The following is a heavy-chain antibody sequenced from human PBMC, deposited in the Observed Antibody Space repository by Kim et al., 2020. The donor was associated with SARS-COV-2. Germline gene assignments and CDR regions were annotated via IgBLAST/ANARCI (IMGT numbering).Heavy chain of an antibody. CDR3: ARGPGSYFDY. J-gene: IGHJ4*02. CDR2: NK. Sequence: NKYNCDAVTGRFTTARDNSRHTMVLDMNSLRAEDTAVYYCARGPGSYFDYWGQGTLVTVSS. V-gene: IGHV3-30*01.